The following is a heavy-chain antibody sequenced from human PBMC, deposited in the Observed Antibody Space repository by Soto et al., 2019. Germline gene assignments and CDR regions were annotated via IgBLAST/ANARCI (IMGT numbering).Heavy chain of an antibody. V-gene: IGHV1-69*01. CDR2: IIPIFGTA. J-gene: IGHJ4*02. CDR1: GGTFSSYA. CDR3: ARGPYGGFYYYDSSGYWGYYFDD. D-gene: IGHD3-22*01. Sequence: QVQLVQSGAEVKKPGSSVKVSCKASGGTFSSYAISWVRQAPGQGLEWMGGIIPIFGTANYAQKFQGRVTITADESTSTAYMELSSLRSEDTAVYYCARGPYGGFYYYDSSGYWGYYFDDWGQGTLVTVSS.